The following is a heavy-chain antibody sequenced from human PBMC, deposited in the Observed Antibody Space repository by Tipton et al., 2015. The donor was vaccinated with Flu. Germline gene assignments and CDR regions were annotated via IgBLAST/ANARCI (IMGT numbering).Heavy chain of an antibody. D-gene: IGHD6-19*01. CDR2: ISNSGSS. V-gene: IGHV4-59*01. CDR3: ARSSRGWYRAMFD. CDR1: GDSISSFY. Sequence: TLSLTCSVSGDSISSFYWSWIRQPPGKGLEWIAYISNSGSSNYNPSLKSRITVSVDTSKNQFSLILSSVTAADTAVYYCARSSRGWYRAMFDWGQGTLVTVPS. J-gene: IGHJ4*02.